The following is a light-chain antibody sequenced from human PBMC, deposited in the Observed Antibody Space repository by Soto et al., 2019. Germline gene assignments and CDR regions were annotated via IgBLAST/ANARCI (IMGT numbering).Light chain of an antibody. J-gene: IGKJ2*01. Sequence: DIVLTQSPGTLSLSPGDRATLSCRASQGVSTNYVAWYQQKPGQSPRLLIYGSSSRAAGIPDRFSGSGSGTDCTLTISRVEPEDFAVFYCHQYGHSPYTFGQGTKLEI. CDR1: QGVSTNY. V-gene: IGKV3-20*01. CDR2: GSS. CDR3: HQYGHSPYT.